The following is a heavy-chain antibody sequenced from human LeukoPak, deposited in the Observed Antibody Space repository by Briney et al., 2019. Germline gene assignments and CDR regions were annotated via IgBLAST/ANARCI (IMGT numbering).Heavy chain of an antibody. J-gene: IGHJ3*02. V-gene: IGHV4-34*01. Sequence: SETLSLTCAVYGGSFSGYYWSWIRQPPGKGLEWIGEINHSGSTNYNPSLKSRVTISVDTSKNQFSLKLSSVTAADTAVYYCARKGYCSGGSCRAETAFDIWGQGTMVTVSS. CDR1: GGSFSGYY. CDR2: INHSGST. D-gene: IGHD2-15*01. CDR3: ARKGYCSGGSCRAETAFDI.